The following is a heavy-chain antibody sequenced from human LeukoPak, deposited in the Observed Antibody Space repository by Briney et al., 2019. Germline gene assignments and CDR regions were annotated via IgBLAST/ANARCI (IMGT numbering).Heavy chain of an antibody. V-gene: IGHV3-30*18. CDR3: VKRVSYSSGSHFDY. CDR1: GFTFSSYG. Sequence: GGSLRLSCAASGFTFSSYGMHWVRQAPGKGLEWVAVISYDGSNKYYADSVKGRFTISRDNSKNTLYLQMNSLRAEDSATYYCVKRVSYSSGSHFDYWGQGTLVTVSS. J-gene: IGHJ4*02. CDR2: ISYDGSNK. D-gene: IGHD3-10*01.